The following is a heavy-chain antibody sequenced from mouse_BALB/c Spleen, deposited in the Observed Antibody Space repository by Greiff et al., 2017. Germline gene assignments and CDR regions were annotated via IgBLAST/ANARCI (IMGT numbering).Heavy chain of an antibody. J-gene: IGHJ4*01. D-gene: IGHD2-4*01. CDR2: ISDGGSYT. Sequence: DVKLVESGGGLVKPGGSLKLSCAASGFTFSDYYMYWVRQTPEKRLEWVATISDGGSYTYYPDSVKGRFTISRDNAKNNLYLQMSSLKSEDTAMYYCARGDYDYYAMDYWGQGTSVTVSS. CDR1: GFTFSDYY. V-gene: IGHV5-4*02. CDR3: ARGDYDYYAMDY.